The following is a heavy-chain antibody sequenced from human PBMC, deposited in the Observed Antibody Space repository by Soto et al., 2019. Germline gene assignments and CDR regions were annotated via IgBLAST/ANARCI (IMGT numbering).Heavy chain of an antibody. D-gene: IGHD2-8*01. CDR1: GFTFSSYE. V-gene: IGHV3-48*03. J-gene: IGHJ4*02. Sequence: GGSLRLSCAASGFTFSSYEMNWVRQAPGKGLEWVSYISSSGSTIYYADSVKGRFTISRDNAKNSLYLQMNSLRAEDTAVYYCASDYCTNGVCYTRHNDYWGQGTLVTVSS. CDR2: ISSSGSTI. CDR3: ASDYCTNGVCYTRHNDY.